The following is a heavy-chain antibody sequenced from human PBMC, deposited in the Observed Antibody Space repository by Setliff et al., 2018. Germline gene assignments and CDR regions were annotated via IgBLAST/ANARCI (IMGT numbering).Heavy chain of an antibody. J-gene: IGHJ5*02. CDR2: IYAGDSDT. Sequence: GESLKISCKGSGFSFTDFWIGWVRQMPGKGLEWMGLIYAGDSDTRYNPSFQGRVTMSADKSINTAYLQWSILKASDTAIYYCARQKSTGSGNNWFYPWGQGTLVTVSS. CDR3: ARQKSTGSGNNWFYP. CDR1: GFSFTDFW. V-gene: IGHV5-51*01. D-gene: IGHD3-10*01.